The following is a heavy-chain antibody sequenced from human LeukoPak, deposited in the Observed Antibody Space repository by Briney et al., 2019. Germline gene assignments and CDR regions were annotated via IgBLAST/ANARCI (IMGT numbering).Heavy chain of an antibody. CDR2: IYTSGST. CDR1: GGSFSGYY. J-gene: IGHJ4*02. Sequence: SETLSLTCAVYGGSFSGYYWSWIRQPAGQGLEWMGRIYTSGSTNYNPSLKSRVTISVDTSKNQFSLKLSSVTAADTAVYYCAREGGYSYGDAPLHFDYWGQGTLVTVSS. D-gene: IGHD5-18*01. V-gene: IGHV4-4*07. CDR3: AREGGYSYGDAPLHFDY.